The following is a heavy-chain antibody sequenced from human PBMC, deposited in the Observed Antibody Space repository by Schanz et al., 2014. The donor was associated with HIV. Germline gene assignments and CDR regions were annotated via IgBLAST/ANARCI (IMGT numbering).Heavy chain of an antibody. J-gene: IGHJ4*02. CDR1: GFTFSDYS. CDR3: VKGERIGYRIEVTGPTFDY. Sequence: QVHLGQSGGGVVQPGRSLRLSCAASGFTFSDYSMHWVRQAPGKALEWGAVISHDGTNKFYAGSVKDRFTISRDNAKNTLYVQIRSLRNEDTAVYYCVKGERIGYRIEVTGPTFDYWGQGTLITVSS. CDR2: ISHDGTNK. D-gene: IGHD3-22*01. V-gene: IGHV3-30-3*01.